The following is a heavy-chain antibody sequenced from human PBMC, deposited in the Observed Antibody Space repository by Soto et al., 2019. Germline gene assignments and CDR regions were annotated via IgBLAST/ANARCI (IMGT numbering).Heavy chain of an antibody. Sequence: GGSLRLSCAASGFTFSSYSMNWVRQAPGKGLEWVSYISSSSSTIYYADSVKGRFTISRDNAKNSLYLQMNSLRAEDTAVYYCATMSVVVADNWFDPWGQGTLVTVSS. D-gene: IGHD2-15*01. V-gene: IGHV3-48*01. CDR3: ATMSVVVADNWFDP. CDR1: GFTFSSYS. J-gene: IGHJ5*02. CDR2: ISSSSSTI.